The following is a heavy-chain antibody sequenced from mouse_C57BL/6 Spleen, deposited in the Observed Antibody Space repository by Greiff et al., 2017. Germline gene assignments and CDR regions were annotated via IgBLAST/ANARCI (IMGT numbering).Heavy chain of an antibody. J-gene: IGHJ2*01. CDR3: TPLIYYGYDGYFDY. Sequence: VQLQQSGAELVRPGASVKLSCTASGFNIKDDYMHWVKQRPEQGLEWIGWIDPENGDTEYASKFQGKATITADTSSNTAYLQLSSLTSEDTAVYYCTPLIYYGYDGYFDYWGQGTTLTVSS. D-gene: IGHD2-2*01. CDR2: IDPENGDT. V-gene: IGHV14-4*01. CDR1: GFNIKDDY.